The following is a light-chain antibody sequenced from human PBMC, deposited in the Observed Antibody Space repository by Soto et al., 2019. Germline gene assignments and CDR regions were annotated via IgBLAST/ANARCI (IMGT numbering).Light chain of an antibody. CDR3: QQYNNWPPIT. Sequence: EFVLTQSPGTLSLSPGKRATLSCRASQTISSAYLAWYQQRPGQAPRLLIYGASTRATGIPDRFSGSGSGTEFTLTISSLQSEDFAVYCCQQYNNWPPITFGQGTRLEIK. CDR2: GAS. J-gene: IGKJ5*01. CDR1: QTISSAY. V-gene: IGKV3D-15*01.